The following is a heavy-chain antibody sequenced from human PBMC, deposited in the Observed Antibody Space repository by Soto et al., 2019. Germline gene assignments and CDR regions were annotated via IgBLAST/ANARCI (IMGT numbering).Heavy chain of an antibody. CDR1: GGSISSYY. Sequence: PSETLSLTCTVSGGSISSYYWSWIRQPPGKGLEWIGYIYYSGSTYYNPSLKSRVTISVDTSKNQFSLKLSSVTAADTAVYYCARGGGYCSGGSCYWYYYYYGMDVWGQGTTVTVSS. V-gene: IGHV4-59*01. D-gene: IGHD2-15*01. CDR2: IYYSGST. J-gene: IGHJ6*02. CDR3: ARGGGYCSGGSCYWYYYYYGMDV.